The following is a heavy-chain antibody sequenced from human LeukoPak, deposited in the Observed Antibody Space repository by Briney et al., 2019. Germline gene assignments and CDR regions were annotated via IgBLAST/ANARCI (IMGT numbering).Heavy chain of an antibody. CDR2: IKSKTDGGTT. CDR3: TTNYDILTGYGFDY. D-gene: IGHD3-9*01. Sequence: GGSLRLSCAASGFTFSSYSMNWVRQAPGKGLEWVGRIKSKTDGGTTDYAAPVKGRFTISRDDSKNTLYLQMNSLKTEDTAVYYCTTNYDILTGYGFDYWGQGTLVTVSS. CDR1: GFTFSSYS. V-gene: IGHV3-15*01. J-gene: IGHJ4*02.